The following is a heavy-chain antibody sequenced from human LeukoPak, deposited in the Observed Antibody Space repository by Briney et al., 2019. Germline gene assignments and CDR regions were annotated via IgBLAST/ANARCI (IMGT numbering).Heavy chain of an antibody. CDR2: IYTSGST. CDR3: ARDYSSGWYQDWFDP. V-gene: IGHV4-4*07. Sequence: SETLSLTCTVSGGSISSYYWSWIRQPAGKGPEWIGRIYTSGSTNYNPSLKSRVTMSVDTSKNQFSLKLSSVTAADTAVYYCARDYSSGWYQDWFDPWGQGTLVTVSS. J-gene: IGHJ5*02. CDR1: GGSISSYY. D-gene: IGHD6-19*01.